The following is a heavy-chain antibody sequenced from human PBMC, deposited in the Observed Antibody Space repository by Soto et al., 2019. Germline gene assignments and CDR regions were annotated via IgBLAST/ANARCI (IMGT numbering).Heavy chain of an antibody. CDR3: VKVLARGVGVPRFYFDS. V-gene: IGHV3-74*01. Sequence: PGGSLRLSCAASGFTFSNSWMHWVRQVSGKGLEWVSRINADGTSTSYADSVKDRFTISRDNAKNTLYLHVNSLRAEDTAVYYCVKVLARGVGVPRFYFDSWGQGALVTVSS. J-gene: IGHJ4*02. CDR2: INADGTST. D-gene: IGHD2-2*01. CDR1: GFTFSNSW.